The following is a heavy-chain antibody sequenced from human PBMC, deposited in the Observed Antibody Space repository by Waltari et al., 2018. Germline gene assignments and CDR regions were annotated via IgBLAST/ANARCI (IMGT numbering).Heavy chain of an antibody. CDR1: GGSISSSSYY. V-gene: IGHV4-39*07. Sequence: QLQLQESGPGLVKPSETLSLTCTVSGGSISSSSYYWGWIRQPPGKGLEWIGSIYYSGSTYYNPSLKSRVTISVDTSKNQFSLKLSSVTAADTAVYYCARDAVDSSSYYFDYWGQGTLVTVSS. J-gene: IGHJ4*02. D-gene: IGHD6-6*01. CDR2: IYYSGST. CDR3: ARDAVDSSSYYFDY.